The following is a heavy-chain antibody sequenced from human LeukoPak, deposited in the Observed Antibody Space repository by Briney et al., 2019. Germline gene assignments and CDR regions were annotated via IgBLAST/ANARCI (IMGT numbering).Heavy chain of an antibody. CDR1: GFTFTRYA. V-gene: IGHV1-58*02. CDR2: IVVGSGST. D-gene: IGHD3-10*01. J-gene: IGHJ6*02. Sequence: AASVKVSCKASGFTFTRYAMQWVRQARGQRLEWIGWIVVGSGSTNYAQKFQERVTITRDMSTSTAYMELSSLRSEDTAVYYCAALLPGFGELWDYYGMDVWGQGTTVTVSS. CDR3: AALLPGFGELWDYYGMDV.